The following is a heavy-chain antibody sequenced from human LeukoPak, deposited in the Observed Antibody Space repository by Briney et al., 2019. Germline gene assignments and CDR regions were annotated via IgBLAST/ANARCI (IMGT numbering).Heavy chain of an antibody. CDR2: IYTSGST. CDR3: AIRNGYEYYLDY. CDR1: GGSISSYY. Sequence: SETLSLTCTVSGGSISSYYWSWIRQPPGKGLEGIGYIYTSGSTNYNPSLKSRVTISVDTSKNQFSLKLSSVHAADPAVYYCAIRNGYEYYLDYWGRGNLDSVSS. D-gene: IGHD5-12*01. V-gene: IGHV4-4*09. J-gene: IGHJ4*02.